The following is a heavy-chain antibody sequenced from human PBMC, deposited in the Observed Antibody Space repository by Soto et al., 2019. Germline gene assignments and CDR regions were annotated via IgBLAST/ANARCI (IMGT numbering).Heavy chain of an antibody. CDR1: GGSVSSGSYY. J-gene: IGHJ5*02. V-gene: IGHV4-61*01. Sequence: PSETLSLTYTVSGGSVSSGSYYWSWIRQTPGKGLEWIGYIYYSGSTNYNPSLKSRVTISVDTSKNQFSLKLSSVTAADTAVYYCARGHYYDSSGYSRDNWFDPWGQGTLVTVSS. CDR3: ARGHYYDSSGYSRDNWFDP. CDR2: IYYSGST. D-gene: IGHD3-22*01.